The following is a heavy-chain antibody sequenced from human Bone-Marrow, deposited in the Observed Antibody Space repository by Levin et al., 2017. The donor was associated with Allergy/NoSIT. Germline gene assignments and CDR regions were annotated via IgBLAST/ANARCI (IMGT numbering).Heavy chain of an antibody. Sequence: ASGKVSCKASGYTFTDRYMHWIRQASGQGLEWMGFISPSSGSTTYAQDFKGRVTMTRDTSTSTVYMELSSLRSDATAVYYCAKCCAYSDGSLCHWGQGTLVTVSS. CDR2: ISPSSGST. D-gene: IGHD5-18*01. V-gene: IGHV1-46*01. J-gene: IGHJ4*02. CDR1: GYTFTDRY. CDR3: AKCCAYSDGSLCH.